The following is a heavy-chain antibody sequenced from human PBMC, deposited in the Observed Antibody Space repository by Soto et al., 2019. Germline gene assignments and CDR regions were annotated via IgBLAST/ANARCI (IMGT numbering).Heavy chain of an antibody. D-gene: IGHD3-10*01. CDR1: GFTFSSYA. CDR2: ISGSGGST. V-gene: IGHV3-23*01. J-gene: IGHJ4*02. Sequence: GGSLRLSCAASGFTFSSYAMSWVRQAPGKGLEWVSAISGSGGSTYYADSVKGRFTISRDNSKNTLFLQMNSLRAEDTAVYYCAKEDDGSGSYFRNALDYWGQGTLVTVSS. CDR3: AKEDDGSGSYFRNALDY.